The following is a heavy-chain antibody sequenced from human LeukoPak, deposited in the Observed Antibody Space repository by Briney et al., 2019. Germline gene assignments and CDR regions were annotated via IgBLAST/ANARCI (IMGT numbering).Heavy chain of an antibody. CDR1: GGSISSGGYY. Sequence: PSETLSLTCTVSGGSISSGGYYWSWIRERPGKGLEWIGYVYYSGSTYYNPSLKSRVTISVDTSKNQFSLKLSSVTAADTAVYYCARDQIGRYYYYYYGMDVWGQGTTVTVSS. J-gene: IGHJ6*02. D-gene: IGHD3-22*01. CDR3: ARDQIGRYYYYYYGMDV. CDR2: VYYSGST. V-gene: IGHV4-31*03.